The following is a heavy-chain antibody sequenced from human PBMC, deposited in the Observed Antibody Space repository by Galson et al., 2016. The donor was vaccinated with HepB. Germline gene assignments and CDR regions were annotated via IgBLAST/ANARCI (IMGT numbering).Heavy chain of an antibody. D-gene: IGHD5-18*01. J-gene: IGHJ6*03. CDR2: INHSGST. Sequence: SETLSLTCAVYGGSFSGYYWSWIRQPPGKGLEWIGEINHSGSTNYNPSLKSRVTISVDTSKNQFSLKLSSVTAADRAVYYCARGSPVETHIIDYYYYYMDGWDKGTTVTVSS. V-gene: IGHV4-34*01. CDR3: ARGSPVETHIIDYYYYYMDG. CDR1: GGSFSGYY.